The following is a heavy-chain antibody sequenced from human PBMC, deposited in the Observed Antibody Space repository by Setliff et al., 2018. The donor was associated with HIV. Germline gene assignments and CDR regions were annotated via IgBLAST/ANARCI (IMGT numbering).Heavy chain of an antibody. CDR1: GASFSGYY. V-gene: IGHV4-34*01. D-gene: IGHD3-10*01. J-gene: IGHJ6*04. CDR3: ARMVRGLILRGYHYHADV. CDR2: INHSGSA. Sequence: SETLSLTCAVYGASFSGYYCNWIRQTPGKGLEWIGDINHSGSANYNPSLRGRVTISIDTSKNQFSLKVTSVTAADTAVYYCARMVRGLILRGYHYHADVWGKGTTVTVSS.